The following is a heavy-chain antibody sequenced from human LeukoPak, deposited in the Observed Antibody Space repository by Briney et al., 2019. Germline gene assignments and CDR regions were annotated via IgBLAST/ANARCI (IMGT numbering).Heavy chain of an antibody. Sequence: GGPLRLSCAASGFTFSDFYMSWIRQAPGKGLEWVAYISTSSTTIYYADSVKGRFTISRDNAKNSLFLQMNSLRAEDTAVYYCARAARFGEFTDYWGQGTLVTVSS. J-gene: IGHJ4*02. D-gene: IGHD3-10*01. CDR2: ISTSSTTI. CDR3: ARAARFGEFTDY. V-gene: IGHV3-11*01. CDR1: GFTFSDFY.